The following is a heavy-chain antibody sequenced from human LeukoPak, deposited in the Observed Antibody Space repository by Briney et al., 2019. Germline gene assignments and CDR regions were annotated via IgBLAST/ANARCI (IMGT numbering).Heavy chain of an antibody. CDR2: INHSGST. CDR3: ARGRLVVVVAATWGWFDP. J-gene: IGHJ5*02. CDR1: GASISSGGYY. D-gene: IGHD2-15*01. Sequence: SQTLSLTCTVSGASISSGGYYWSWIRQPPGKGLEWIGEINHSGSTNYNPSLKSRVTISVDTSKNQFSLKLSSVTAADTAVYYCARGRLVVVVAATWGWFDPWGQGTLVTVSS. V-gene: IGHV4-30-2*01.